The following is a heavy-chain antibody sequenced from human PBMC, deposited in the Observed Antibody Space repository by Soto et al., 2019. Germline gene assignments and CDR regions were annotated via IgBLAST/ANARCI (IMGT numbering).Heavy chain of an antibody. CDR2: IYYSGST. J-gene: IGHJ4*02. Sequence: SETLSLTCTVSGGSISSYYWSGIRQPPGKGLEWIGYIYYSGSTNYNPSLKSRVTISVDTSKNQFSLKLSSVTAADTAVYYCARVNSSGWYGRVDYWGQGTLVTVSS. CDR3: ARVNSSGWYGRVDY. CDR1: GGSISSYY. V-gene: IGHV4-59*01. D-gene: IGHD6-19*01.